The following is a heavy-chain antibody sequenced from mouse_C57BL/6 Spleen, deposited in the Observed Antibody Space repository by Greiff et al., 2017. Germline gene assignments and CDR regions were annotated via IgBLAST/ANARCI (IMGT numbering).Heavy chain of an antibody. Sequence: DVKLVESGGGLVKPGGSLKLSCAASGFTFSDYGMHWVRQAPEKGLEWVAYISSGSSTINYADTVKGRFTISRDNAKNTLFLQMTSLRSEDTAMYYCARKDYFDYWGQGTTLTVSS. J-gene: IGHJ2*01. CDR2: ISSGSSTI. CDR3: ARKDYFDY. CDR1: GFTFSDYG. V-gene: IGHV5-17*01.